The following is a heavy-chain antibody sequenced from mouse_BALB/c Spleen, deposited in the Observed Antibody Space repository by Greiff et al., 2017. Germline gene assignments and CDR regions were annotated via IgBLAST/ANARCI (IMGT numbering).Heavy chain of an antibody. J-gene: IGHJ3*01. CDR1: GFTFSDFY. V-gene: IGHV7-1*02. Sequence: EVNVVESGGGLVQPGGSLRLSCATSGFTFSDFYMEWVRQPPGKRLEWIAASRNKANDYTTEYSASVKGRFIVSRDTSQSILYLQMNALRAEDTAIYYCARDDYYGTRPGAYWGQGTLVTVSA. D-gene: IGHD1-1*01. CDR3: ARDDYYGTRPGAY. CDR2: SRNKANDYTT.